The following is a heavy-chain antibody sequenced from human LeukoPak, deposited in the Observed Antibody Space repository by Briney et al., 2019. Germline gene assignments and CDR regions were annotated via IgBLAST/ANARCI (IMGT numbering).Heavy chain of an antibody. CDR1: GGSFNGYY. D-gene: IGHD3-10*01. J-gene: IGHJ6*02. V-gene: IGHV4-34*01. CDR2: INHSGST. Sequence: SETLSLTCAVYGGSFNGYYWSWIRQPPGKGLEWIGEINHSGSTNYNPSLKSRVTISVDTSKNQFSLRLSSVTAADTAVYYCARSGSYIAMYYYYAMDVWGQGTTVTVSS. CDR3: ARSGSYIAMYYYYAMDV.